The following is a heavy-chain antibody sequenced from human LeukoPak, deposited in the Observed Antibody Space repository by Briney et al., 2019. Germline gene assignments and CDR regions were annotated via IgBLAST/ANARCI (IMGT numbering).Heavy chain of an antibody. D-gene: IGHD3-16*01. CDR1: GFTFSSYA. CDR2: IWYDGSNK. CDR3: ARKNMIREYYFDY. J-gene: IGHJ4*02. Sequence: GGSLRLSCAASGFTFSSYAMSWVRQAPGKGLEWVAVIWYDGSNKYYADSVKGRFTISRDNSKNTLYLQMNSLRAEDTAVYYCARKNMIREYYFDYWGQGTLVTVSS. V-gene: IGHV3-33*08.